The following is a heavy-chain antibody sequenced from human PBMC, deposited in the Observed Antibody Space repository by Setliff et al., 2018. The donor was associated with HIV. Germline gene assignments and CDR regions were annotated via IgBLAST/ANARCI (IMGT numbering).Heavy chain of an antibody. CDR3: AKTYSSGWCPPCYYYYYGMDV. Sequence: SETLSLTCTVSGGPISSSSYYWGWIRQPPGKGLEWIGSIYYSGSTYYNPSLKSRVTISVDTSKNQFSLKLSSVTAADTAVYYCAKTYSSGWCPPCYYYYYGMDVWGQGTTVTVSS. D-gene: IGHD6-19*01. CDR2: IYYSGST. V-gene: IGHV4-39*01. J-gene: IGHJ6*02. CDR1: GGPISSSSYY.